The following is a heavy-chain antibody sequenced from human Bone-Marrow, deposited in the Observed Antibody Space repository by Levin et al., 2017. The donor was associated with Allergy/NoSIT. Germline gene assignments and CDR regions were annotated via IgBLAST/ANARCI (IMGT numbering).Heavy chain of an antibody. Sequence: SETLSLTCTVSGGSISSGSYYWSWIRQPAGKGLEWIGRISASGSPDYNPSLKSRVTISVDTSKNQFSLKLSSVNASDTAVYYCARDRRGYDYGPNTDYYYYYMDVWGKGTTVTVSS. V-gene: IGHV4-61*02. CDR2: ISASGSP. CDR1: GGSISSGSYY. CDR3: ARDRRGYDYGPNTDYYYYYMDV. J-gene: IGHJ6*03. D-gene: IGHD5-18*01.